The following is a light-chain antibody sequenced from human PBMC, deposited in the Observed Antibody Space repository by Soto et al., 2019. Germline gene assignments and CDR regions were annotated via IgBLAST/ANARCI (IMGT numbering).Light chain of an antibody. CDR3: QSYDSSLSGYV. J-gene: IGLJ1*01. V-gene: IGLV1-40*01. Sequence: QSVLTQPPSVFGAPGQRGTISCTRSSSNIGAGYDVHWYQQLPGTAPKLLIYGNSNRPSGVPDRFSGSKSGTSASLAITGLQAEDEADYYCQSYDSSLSGYVFGTGTKVTVL. CDR1: SSNIGAGYD. CDR2: GNS.